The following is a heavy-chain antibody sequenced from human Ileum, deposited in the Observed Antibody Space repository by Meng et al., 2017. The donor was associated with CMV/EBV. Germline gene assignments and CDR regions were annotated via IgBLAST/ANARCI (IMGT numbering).Heavy chain of an antibody. D-gene: IGHD2-15*01. V-gene: IGHV4-4*07. CDR3: ARYCSGGSCYSGRHNWFDP. CDR2: IYTSGST. J-gene: IGHJ5*02. Sequence: GPCRVKPPGTLSLPCTCFGGSISRYYGSWIRQPAGKGLEWIGRIYTSGSTNYNPSLKSRVTMSVDTSKNQFSLKLSSVTAADTAVYYCARYCSGGSCYSGRHNWFDPWGQGTLVTV. CDR1: GGSISRYY.